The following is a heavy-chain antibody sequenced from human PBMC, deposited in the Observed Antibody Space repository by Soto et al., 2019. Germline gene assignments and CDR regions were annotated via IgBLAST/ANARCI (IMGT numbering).Heavy chain of an antibody. CDR2: TYYRSRWYN. D-gene: IGHD4-17*01. CDR1: GDSVSGNSAA. Sequence: SQTLSRTCAISGDSVSGNSAAWNWIRQSPSRGLEWLGRTYYRSRWYNDYAVSVKSRITVTPDTSKNQFYLHLNSVTPEDTAVYYCAHPRGYGVFDAYDILGQGAMVTVSS. J-gene: IGHJ3*02. CDR3: AHPRGYGVFDAYDI. V-gene: IGHV6-1*01.